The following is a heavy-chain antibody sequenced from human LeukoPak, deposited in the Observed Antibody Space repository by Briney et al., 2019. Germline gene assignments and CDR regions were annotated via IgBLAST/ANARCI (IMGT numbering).Heavy chain of an antibody. Sequence: ASVKVSCKASGYSFTSYDLNWVRQATGQRLEWMGWINPNSGITGYAQKFQGRVTITRNTPLSTAYMERSSLRSEHTALSYCGRTPPGGAVDHWGEGTLVTVSS. CDR1: GYSFTSYD. CDR3: GRTPPGGAVDH. CDR2: INPNSGIT. J-gene: IGHJ4*02. V-gene: IGHV1-8*01. D-gene: IGHD3-16*01.